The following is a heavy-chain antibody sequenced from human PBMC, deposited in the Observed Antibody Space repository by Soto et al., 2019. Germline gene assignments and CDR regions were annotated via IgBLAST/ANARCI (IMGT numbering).Heavy chain of an antibody. D-gene: IGHD6-6*01. Sequence: GGSLRLSCAASGFTFRNFEMNWVRQVPGKGLEWISYISSSGSKRYYADSVKGRFIVSRDNTNDSLFLEMNSLRDEDTGIYYCARDSIAAPNWFDPWGQGTLVTVSS. J-gene: IGHJ5*02. V-gene: IGHV3-48*03. CDR1: GFTFRNFE. CDR2: ISSSGSKR. CDR3: ARDSIAAPNWFDP.